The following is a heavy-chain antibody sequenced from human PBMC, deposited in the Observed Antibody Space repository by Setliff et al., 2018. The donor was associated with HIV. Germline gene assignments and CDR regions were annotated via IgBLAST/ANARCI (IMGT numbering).Heavy chain of an antibody. J-gene: IGHJ3*02. D-gene: IGHD3-10*01. CDR1: GASISSGLYY. Sequence: SETLSLTCTVSGASISSGLYYWNWIRQPAGKGLEWIGRIYSSGSTNQNPSLKSRVTMSVDTSKNQFSLKLSSVTAADTAVYYCARAGSMVRGVIISAIDIWGQGTMVTVSS. CDR3: ARAGSMVRGVIISAIDI. CDR2: IYSSGST. V-gene: IGHV4-61*02.